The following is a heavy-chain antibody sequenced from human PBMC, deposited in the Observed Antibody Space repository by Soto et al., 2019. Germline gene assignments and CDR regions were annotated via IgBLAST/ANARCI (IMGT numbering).Heavy chain of an antibody. CDR2: IYHAGST. Sequence: QVQLQESGPRVVKPSGTLSLTCTVSGGSITNSNWWSWVRLPPAKGLEWIGDIYHAGSTKYNPSLERRVTTSADTSNNQFGLTLNSVTAADTAVYFCARGPPIVGNIRPLESWGQGTLVTVSS. CDR1: GGSITNSNW. V-gene: IGHV4-4*02. D-gene: IGHD1-26*01. CDR3: ARGPPIVGNIRPLES. J-gene: IGHJ5*01.